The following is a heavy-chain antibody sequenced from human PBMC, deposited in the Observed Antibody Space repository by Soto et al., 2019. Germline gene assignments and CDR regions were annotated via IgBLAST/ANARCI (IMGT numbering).Heavy chain of an antibody. CDR2: ISSSSSYI. V-gene: IGHV3-21*01. J-gene: IGHJ6*03. Sequence: GGSLRLSCAASGFTFSSYSMNWVRQAPGKGLEWVSSISSSSSYIYYADSVKGRFTISRDNAKNSLYLQMNSLRAEDTAVYYCASPTYYDFWSGSTDYYMDVWGKGTTVTVSS. CDR1: GFTFSSYS. CDR3: ASPTYYDFWSGSTDYYMDV. D-gene: IGHD3-3*01.